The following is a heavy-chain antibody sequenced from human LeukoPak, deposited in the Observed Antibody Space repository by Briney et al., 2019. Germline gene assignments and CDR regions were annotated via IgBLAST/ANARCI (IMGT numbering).Heavy chain of an antibody. D-gene: IGHD4-17*01. V-gene: IGHV3-33*01. CDR3: VRVLTVTFDS. CDR2: VWSDGNGK. Sequence: PGRSLRLSCAASGFTFSTYGTHWVRQAPGKGLEWVALVWSDGNGKFYADSVKGRFTISRDNSKNTLYLQMNSLRADDTAVYYCVRVLTVTFDSWGQGTLVTVSS. CDR1: GFTFSTYG. J-gene: IGHJ4*02.